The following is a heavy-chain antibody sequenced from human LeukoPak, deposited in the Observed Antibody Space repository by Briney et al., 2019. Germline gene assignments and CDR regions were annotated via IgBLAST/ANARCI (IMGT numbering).Heavy chain of an antibody. D-gene: IGHD6-19*01. Sequence: SETLSLTCTVSGGSISSYYWSWIRQPPAKGLEWLGYIYYSVSTNQNPSRETRVTISVDPSKNQLSLKLSSVAAADTAVYYCARVRPAVAGSPFDPWGQGTLVTVSS. CDR2: IYYSVST. CDR1: GGSISSYY. J-gene: IGHJ5*02. CDR3: ARVRPAVAGSPFDP. V-gene: IGHV4-59*01.